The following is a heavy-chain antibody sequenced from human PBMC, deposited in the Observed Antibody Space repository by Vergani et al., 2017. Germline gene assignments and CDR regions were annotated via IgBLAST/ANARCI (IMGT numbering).Heavy chain of an antibody. V-gene: IGHV3-23*01. CDR3: AKGYYYDSSGYWVPPFDY. D-gene: IGHD3-22*01. J-gene: IGHJ4*02. CDR2: ISGSGGST. Sequence: APGKGLEWVSAISGSGGSTYYADSVKGRFTISRDNSKNTLYLQMNSLRAEDTAVYYCAKGYYYDSSGYWVPPFDYWGQGTLVTVSS.